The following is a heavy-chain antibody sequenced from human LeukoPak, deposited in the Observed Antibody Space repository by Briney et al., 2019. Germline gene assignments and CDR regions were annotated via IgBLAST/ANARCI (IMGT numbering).Heavy chain of an antibody. D-gene: IGHD3-10*01. CDR2: LSAYNGNT. CDR1: GYTFTSYG. Sequence: ASVKVSCKASGYTFTSYGISWVRQAPGQGPEWMGWLSAYNGNTNYAQKLQGRVTMTTDTSTSTAYMELRSLRSDDTAVYYCARGDGSGSPSDFDYWGQGTLVTVSS. J-gene: IGHJ4*02. V-gene: IGHV1-18*01. CDR3: ARGDGSGSPSDFDY.